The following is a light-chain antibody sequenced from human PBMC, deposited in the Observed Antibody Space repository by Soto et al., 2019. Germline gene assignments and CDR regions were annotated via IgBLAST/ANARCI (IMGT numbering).Light chain of an antibody. V-gene: IGKV3-15*01. Sequence: EIVMTQSPATLSVSPGERATLSCRASQSVSSNLAWYQQKPGQAPRLLIYGASTRATGIPARFSGSGSGTEFTLTISSLQSEDFAVYYCQQYNNGPGGTFGQGTKVDIK. J-gene: IGKJ1*01. CDR3: QQYNNGPGGT. CDR2: GAS. CDR1: QSVSSN.